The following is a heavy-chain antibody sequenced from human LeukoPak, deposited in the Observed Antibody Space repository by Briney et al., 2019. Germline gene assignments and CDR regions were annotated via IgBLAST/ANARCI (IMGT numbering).Heavy chain of an antibody. CDR2: IYYSGST. Sequence: PSETLSLTCTVSGGSISSYYWSWIRQPPGKGLEWIGYIYYSGSTSYNPSLKSRVTISVDTSKNQFSLKLSSVAAADTAVYYCARYGTSGNLDYWGQGTLVTVSS. V-gene: IGHV4-59*08. CDR3: ARYGTSGNLDY. CDR1: GGSISSYY. J-gene: IGHJ4*02. D-gene: IGHD2-8*01.